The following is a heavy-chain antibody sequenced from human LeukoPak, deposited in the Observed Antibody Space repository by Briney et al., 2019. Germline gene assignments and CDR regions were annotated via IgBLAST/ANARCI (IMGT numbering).Heavy chain of an antibody. V-gene: IGHV1-2*02. J-gene: IGHJ5*02. D-gene: IGHD5-12*01. CDR3: ARDFSSRGGYSGYKGVRWFDP. Sequence: ASVKVSCKASGYTFTGYYMHWVRQAPGQGLEWMGWIKPNSGGTNYAQKFQGRVTMTRDTSISTAYMELSRLRSDDTAVYYCARDFSSRGGYSGYKGVRWFDPWGQGTLVTVSS. CDR1: GYTFTGYY. CDR2: IKPNSGGT.